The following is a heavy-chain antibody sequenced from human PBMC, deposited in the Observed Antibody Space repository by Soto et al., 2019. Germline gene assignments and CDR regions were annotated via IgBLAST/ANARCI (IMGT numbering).Heavy chain of an antibody. CDR2: INHSGST. V-gene: IGHV4-34*01. J-gene: IGHJ4*02. D-gene: IGHD3-3*01. CDR3: ARSGVGPFDY. CDR1: GGSFSGYY. Sequence: PSETLSLTCAVYGGSFSGYYWSWIRQPPGKGLEWIGEINHSGSTNYNPSLKSRVAISVDTSKNQFSLKLSSVTAADTAVYYCARSGVGPFDYWGQGTLVTV.